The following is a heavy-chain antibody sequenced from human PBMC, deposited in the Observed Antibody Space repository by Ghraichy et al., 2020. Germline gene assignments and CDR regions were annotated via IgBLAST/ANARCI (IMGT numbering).Heavy chain of an antibody. J-gene: IGHJ4*02. CDR3: ARGGTGSDY. D-gene: IGHD6-19*01. V-gene: IGHV3-53*01. CDR2: IYGGGST. CDR1: GFTVRSDY. Sequence: GESLNISCAASGFTVRSDYMNWVRQAPGKGLEWVSVIYGGGSTYYADSVTGRFTISRDDSKNTVYLHMNSLTAEDTAVYYCARGGTGSDYWGQGTLVTVSS.